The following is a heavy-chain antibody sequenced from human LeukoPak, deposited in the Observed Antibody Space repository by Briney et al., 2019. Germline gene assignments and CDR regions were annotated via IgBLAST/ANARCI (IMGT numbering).Heavy chain of an antibody. V-gene: IGHV1-18*01. D-gene: IGHD3-9*01. J-gene: IGHJ4*02. CDR2: ISAYNGNT. CDR1: GYTFTSYG. CDR3: ARVKYLGSYDILTGYYPFDY. Sequence: ASVKVSCKASGYTFTSYGISWVRQAPGQGLEWMGWISAYNGNTNYAQKLQGRVTMTTDTSTSTAYMELRSLRSDDTAVYYCARVKYLGSYDILTGYYPFDYWGQGPRSSSPQ.